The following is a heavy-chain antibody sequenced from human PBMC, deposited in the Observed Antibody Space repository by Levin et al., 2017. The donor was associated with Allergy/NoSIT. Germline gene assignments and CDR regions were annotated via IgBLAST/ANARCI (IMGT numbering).Heavy chain of an antibody. CDR3: ARDFSRYDFWSGLMNGVAY. J-gene: IGHJ4*02. CDR2: INPNSGGT. D-gene: IGHD3-3*01. Sequence: ASVKVSCKASGYTFTGYYMHWVRQAPGQGLEWMGRINPNSGGTNYAQKFQGRVTMTRDTSISTAYMELSRLRSDDTAVYYCARDFSRYDFWSGLMNGVAYWGQGTLVTVSS. V-gene: IGHV1-2*06. CDR1: GYTFTGYY.